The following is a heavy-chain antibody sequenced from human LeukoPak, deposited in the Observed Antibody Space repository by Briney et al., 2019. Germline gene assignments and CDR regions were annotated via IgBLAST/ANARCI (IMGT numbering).Heavy chain of an antibody. CDR2: IRSKAYGGTT. V-gene: IGHV3-49*04. CDR1: GFTFGDYA. CDR3: TRDRVDTAMDYYYYGMDV. D-gene: IGHD5-18*01. Sequence: GSLRLSCTASGFTFGDYAMSWVRQAPGKGLEWVGFIRSKAYGGTTEYAASVKGRFTISRDDSKSIAYLQMNSLKTEDTAVYYCTRDRVDTAMDYYYYGMDVWGKGTTVTVSS. J-gene: IGHJ6*04.